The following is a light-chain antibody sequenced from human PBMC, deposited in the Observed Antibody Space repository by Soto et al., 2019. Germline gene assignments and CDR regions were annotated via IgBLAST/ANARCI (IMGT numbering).Light chain of an antibody. J-gene: IGKJ1*01. Sequence: DIYMTQSPPSLSASVGDRVIITCRASQAISSYLNWYQQTPGKAPKLLIFAASSLQSGVSSRFRGSGSGTDFTLTITSLLPEDYATYYCQQSFVSPTFGQGTKVE. V-gene: IGKV1-39*01. CDR2: AAS. CDR3: QQSFVSPT. CDR1: QAISSY.